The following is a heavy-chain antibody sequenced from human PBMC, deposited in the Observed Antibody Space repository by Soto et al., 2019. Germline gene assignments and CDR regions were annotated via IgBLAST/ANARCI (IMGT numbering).Heavy chain of an antibody. J-gene: IGHJ3*01. CDR2: IVPDGSDT. D-gene: IGHD5-12*01. CDR1: GFTFSTYW. V-gene: IGHV3-74*03. Sequence: EVQLVESVGGLVQPGGSLRLSCAASGFTFSTYWMHWVRQAPGKGLMWVSRIVPDGSDTTYADSVKGRFTISGDNAKNTLYLQMNSLRAEDTAVYYCARDREGYNFWGQGTMVTVSS. CDR3: ARDREGYNF.